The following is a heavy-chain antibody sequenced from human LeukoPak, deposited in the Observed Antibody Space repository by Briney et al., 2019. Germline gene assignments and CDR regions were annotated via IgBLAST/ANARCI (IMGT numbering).Heavy chain of an antibody. CDR1: GFTFSSYS. CDR3: ASSGSYGEAFI. Sequence: GGSLRLSCAASGFTFSSYSMNWVRQAPGKGLEWVSSISSSSSYIYYADSVKGRFTVSRDNAKNSLYLQMNSLRAEDTAVYYCASSGSYGEAFIWGQGTMVTVSS. J-gene: IGHJ3*02. V-gene: IGHV3-21*01. CDR2: ISSSSSYI. D-gene: IGHD1-26*01.